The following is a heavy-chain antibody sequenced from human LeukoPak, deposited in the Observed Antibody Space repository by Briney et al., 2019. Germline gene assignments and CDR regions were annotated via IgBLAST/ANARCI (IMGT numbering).Heavy chain of an antibody. CDR2: IYYSGST. CDR3: ARTPSVYCSGGNCYPGHFDY. V-gene: IGHV4-59*01. Sequence: SETLSLTCTVSGGSISSYYWSWIRQPPGKGLEWIGYIYYSGSTNYNPSLKSRVIISVDTSKNQFSLKLSSVTAADTAVYYCARTPSVYCSGGNCYPGHFDYWGQGTLVTVSS. CDR1: GGSISSYY. J-gene: IGHJ4*02. D-gene: IGHD2-15*01.